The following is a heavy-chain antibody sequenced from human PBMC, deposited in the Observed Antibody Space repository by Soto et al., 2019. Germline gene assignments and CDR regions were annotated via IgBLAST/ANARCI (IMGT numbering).Heavy chain of an antibody. CDR1: GGSISSGGYY. D-gene: IGHD4-17*01. V-gene: IGHV4-31*03. CDR3: ARETNYGDYGDHAFDI. J-gene: IGHJ3*02. Sequence: QVQLQESGPGLVKPSQTLSLTCTVSGGSISSGGYYWSWIRQHPGKGLEWIGYIYYSGSTYYNPCIKSRVTIAVDTSKNQFSLKLSSVTAADTAVYYCARETNYGDYGDHAFDIWGQGTMVTVSS. CDR2: IYYSGST.